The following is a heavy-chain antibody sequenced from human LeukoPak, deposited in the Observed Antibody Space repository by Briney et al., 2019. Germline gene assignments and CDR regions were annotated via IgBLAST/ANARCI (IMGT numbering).Heavy chain of an antibody. J-gene: IGHJ5*02. CDR1: GFTFSSYW. V-gene: IGHV3-7*03. CDR3: ARFSESNWFDP. D-gene: IGHD6-19*01. CDR2: IKQDGSEK. Sequence: SGGSLRLSCAASGFTFSSYWMNWVRQAPGKGLEWVANIKQDGSEKYFVDSVKGRFTISRDNAKNSLYLQMNSLRAEDTAVYYCARFSESNWFDPWGQGTLVTVSS.